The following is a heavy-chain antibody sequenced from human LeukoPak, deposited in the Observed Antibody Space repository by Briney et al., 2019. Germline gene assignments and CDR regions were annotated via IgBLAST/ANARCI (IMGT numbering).Heavy chain of an antibody. CDR3: AGHYDILTGYYGPFDY. D-gene: IGHD3-9*01. CDR2: ISYDGSNK. CDR1: GFTFSSYA. Sequence: QPGGSLRLSCAASGFTFSSYAMPWVRQAPGKGLEWVAVISYDGSNKYYADSVKGRFTISRDNSKNTLYLQMNSLRAEDTAVYYCAGHYDILTGYYGPFDYWGQGTLVTVSS. J-gene: IGHJ4*02. V-gene: IGHV3-30-3*01.